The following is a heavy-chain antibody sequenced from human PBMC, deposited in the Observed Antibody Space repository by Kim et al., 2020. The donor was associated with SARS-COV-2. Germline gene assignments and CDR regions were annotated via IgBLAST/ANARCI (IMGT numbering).Heavy chain of an antibody. CDR3: AKPPPSEYQLPSGGDAFDI. CDR2: ISGSGGST. Sequence: GGSLRLSCAASGFTFSSYAMSWVRQAPGKGLEWVSAISGSGGSTYYADSVKGRFTISRDNSKNTLYLQMNSLRAEDTAVYYCAKPPPSEYQLPSGGDAFDIWGQGTMVTVSS. J-gene: IGHJ3*02. CDR1: GFTFSSYA. V-gene: IGHV3-23*01. D-gene: IGHD2-2*01.